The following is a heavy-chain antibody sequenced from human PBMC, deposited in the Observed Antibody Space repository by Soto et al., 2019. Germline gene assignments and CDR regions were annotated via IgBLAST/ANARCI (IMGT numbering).Heavy chain of an antibody. CDR2: ITATGDRT. J-gene: IGHJ4*02. Sequence: GGSLRLSCADSGFRFSSYSMSWVRQTPGKGLEWVAAITATGDRTYYADSVTGRFTISRDNSKKTHYLQMTSLRAEGTAMYYCATMNGYFEYWGQGTPVTVSS. D-gene: IGHD3-22*01. CDR1: GFRFSSYS. V-gene: IGHV3-23*01. CDR3: ATMNGYFEY.